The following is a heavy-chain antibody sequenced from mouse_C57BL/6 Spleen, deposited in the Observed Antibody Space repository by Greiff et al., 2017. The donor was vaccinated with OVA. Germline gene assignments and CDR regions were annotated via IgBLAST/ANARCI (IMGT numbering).Heavy chain of an antibody. V-gene: IGHV1-22*01. Sequence: VHVKQSGPELVKPGASVKMSCKASGYTFTDYNMHWVKQSHGKSLEWIGYINPNNGGTSYNQKFKGKATLTVNKSSSTAYMELRSLTSEDSAVYYCALYGNYVYWGQGTTLTVSS. CDR1: GYTFTDYN. J-gene: IGHJ2*01. D-gene: IGHD2-1*01. CDR2: INPNNGGT. CDR3: ALYGNYVY.